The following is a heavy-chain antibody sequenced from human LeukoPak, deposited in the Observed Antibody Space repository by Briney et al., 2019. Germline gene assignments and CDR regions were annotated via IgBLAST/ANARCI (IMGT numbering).Heavy chain of an antibody. CDR3: ARWNDGWEFDY. CDR1: GLTFTSSW. CDR2: IKEDGTEE. J-gene: IGHJ4*02. D-gene: IGHD1-1*01. Sequence: GGSLRLSCAASGLTFTSSWMTWVRQAPGQGLKGVAHIKEDGTEEDSIDSVKGRVSTPRENAKNTLYLQMSSVRAEDTAVYYGARWNDGWEFDYWGQGTLVSVSS. V-gene: IGHV3-7*05.